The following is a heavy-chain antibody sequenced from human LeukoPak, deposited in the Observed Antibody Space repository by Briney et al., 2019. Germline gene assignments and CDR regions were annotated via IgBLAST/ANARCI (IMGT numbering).Heavy chain of an antibody. CDR2: IYYSGST. V-gene: IGHV4-39*07. J-gene: IGHJ4*02. CDR1: GGSISSGSYY. D-gene: IGHD3-22*01. Sequence: SETLSLTCTVSGGSISSGSYYWGWIRQPPGKGLEWIGSIYYSGSTYYNPSLKSRVTISVDTSKNQFSLKLSSVTAADTAVYYCESGYYYDSSGYYRLFDYWGQGTLVTVSS. CDR3: ESGYYYDSSGYYRLFDY.